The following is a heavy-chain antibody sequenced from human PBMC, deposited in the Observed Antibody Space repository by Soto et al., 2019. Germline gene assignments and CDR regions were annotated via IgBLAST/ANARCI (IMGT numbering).Heavy chain of an antibody. Sequence: EVQLLESGGGLVQPGGSLRLSCAASGFTFSSYAMSWVRQAPGKGLEWVSAISGSGGSTYYADSVKGRFTISRDNSKNTLYLQMNSLRAEDTAVYYCARDGRSYYYGMDVWGQGTTVTVSS. J-gene: IGHJ6*02. CDR3: ARDGRSYYYGMDV. D-gene: IGHD1-26*01. CDR2: ISGSGGST. CDR1: GFTFSSYA. V-gene: IGHV3-23*01.